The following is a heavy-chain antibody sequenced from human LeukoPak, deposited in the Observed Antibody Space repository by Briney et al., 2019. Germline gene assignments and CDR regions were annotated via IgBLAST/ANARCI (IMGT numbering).Heavy chain of an antibody. CDR1: GFTFSSYG. CDR3: ARLGGSDSYFDY. Sequence: GGSLRLSCAASGFTFSSYGMSWVRQAPGKGLEWVSGISGSGGSTYYADSVKGRFTISRDNSKNTLYLQMGSLRAEDMAVHYCARLGGSDSYFDYWGQGTLVTVSS. D-gene: IGHD1-26*01. J-gene: IGHJ4*02. V-gene: IGHV3-23*01. CDR2: ISGSGGST.